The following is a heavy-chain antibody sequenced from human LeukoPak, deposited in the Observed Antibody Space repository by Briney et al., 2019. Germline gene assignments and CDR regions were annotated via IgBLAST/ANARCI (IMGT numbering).Heavy chain of an antibody. J-gene: IGHJ4*02. CDR2: ISSSSSYI. Sequence: GGSLRLSCAASGFTFSTYSMNWVRQAPGQGLEWVSSISSSSSYIYYADSVKGRFTISRDNAKNSLFLQMNSLRAEDTAVYYCARGPSGSYYFDYWGQGTLVTVSS. V-gene: IGHV3-21*01. CDR3: ARGPSGSYYFDY. D-gene: IGHD6-19*01. CDR1: GFTFSTYS.